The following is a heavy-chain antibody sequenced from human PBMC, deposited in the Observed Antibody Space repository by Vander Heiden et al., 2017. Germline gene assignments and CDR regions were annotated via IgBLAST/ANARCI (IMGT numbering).Heavy chain of an antibody. Sequence: QVQLVQSGAEVKQPGASVKVSCKASGYPFTSYYMHWVRQAPGQGLEWMGIINPSGGSTSYAQKFQGRVTMTRDTSTSTVYMELSSLRSEDTAVYYCARILEDTMTVDYWGQGTLVTVSS. CDR3: ARILEDTMTVDY. CDR1: GYPFTSYY. V-gene: IGHV1-46*01. D-gene: IGHD3-22*01. J-gene: IGHJ4*02. CDR2: INPSGGST.